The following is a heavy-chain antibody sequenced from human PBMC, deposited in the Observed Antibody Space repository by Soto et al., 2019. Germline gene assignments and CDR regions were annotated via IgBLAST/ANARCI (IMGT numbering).Heavy chain of an antibody. V-gene: IGHV1-3*01. J-gene: IGHJ5*02. CDR1: GDTFTSYG. D-gene: IGHD2-2*01. Sequence: ASVKVSCKASGDTFTSYGMHWVRQAPGQRLEWMGWINAGNGNTKYSQKFQGRVTITRDTSASTAYMELSSLRSEDTAVYYCARDVLVPAAMRVNWFDPWGQGTLVTVSS. CDR2: INAGNGNT. CDR3: ARDVLVPAAMRVNWFDP.